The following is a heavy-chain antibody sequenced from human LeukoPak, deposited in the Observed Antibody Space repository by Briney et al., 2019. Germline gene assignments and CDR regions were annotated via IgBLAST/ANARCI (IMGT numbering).Heavy chain of an antibody. V-gene: IGHV1-18*01. J-gene: IGHJ6*02. CDR2: ISAYNGNT. Sequence: ASVTVSCKASGYTFTSYGISWVRQAPGQGLEWMGWISAYNGNTNYAQKLQGRVTMTADTSTSTAYMELRSLRSDDTAVYYCARVGDSSGYYSPYYYYGMDVWGQGTTVTVSS. CDR1: GYTFTSYG. D-gene: IGHD3-22*01. CDR3: ARVGDSSGYYSPYYYYGMDV.